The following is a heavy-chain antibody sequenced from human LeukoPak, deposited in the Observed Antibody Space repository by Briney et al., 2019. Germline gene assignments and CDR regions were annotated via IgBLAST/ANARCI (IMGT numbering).Heavy chain of an antibody. CDR2: IWYDGSNK. Sequence: GGSLRLSCAASGSTFSSYGMHWVRQAPGKGLEWVAVIWYDGSNKYYADSVKGRFTISRDNSKNTLYLQMNSLRAEDTAVYYCASNLVAGTFDIWGQGTMVTVSS. CDR3: ASNLVAGTFDI. J-gene: IGHJ3*02. CDR1: GSTFSSYG. V-gene: IGHV3-33*01. D-gene: IGHD6-19*01.